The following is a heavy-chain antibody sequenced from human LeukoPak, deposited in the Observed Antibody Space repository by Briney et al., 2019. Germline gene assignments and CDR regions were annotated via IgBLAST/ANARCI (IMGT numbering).Heavy chain of an antibody. J-gene: IGHJ4*02. CDR2: INPNSGGT. CDR3: ATLIAGTMYYFDY. V-gene: IGHV1-2*06. CDR1: GYTFTGYY. Sequence: ASVKVSCKASGYTFTGYYMHWVRQAPGQGLEWMGRINPNSGGTNYAQKFQGRVTMTRDTSISTACMELSRLRSDDTAVYYCATLIAGTMYYFDYWGQGTLVTVSS. D-gene: IGHD1-20*01.